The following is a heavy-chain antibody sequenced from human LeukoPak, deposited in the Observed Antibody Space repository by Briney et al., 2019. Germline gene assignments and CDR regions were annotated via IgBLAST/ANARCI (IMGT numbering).Heavy chain of an antibody. CDR1: GFTFSNSA. V-gene: IGHV3-21*01. D-gene: IGHD5-12*01. Sequence: GGSLRLSCAASGFTFSNSAMNWVRQAPGKGLEWVSSINNVGSHIYYADSVKGRFTISRDNAKNSLYLQMNSLRAEDTAVYYCARAPTGAVATGVHFDYWGQGALVTVSS. J-gene: IGHJ4*02. CDR2: INNVGSHI. CDR3: ARAPTGAVATGVHFDY.